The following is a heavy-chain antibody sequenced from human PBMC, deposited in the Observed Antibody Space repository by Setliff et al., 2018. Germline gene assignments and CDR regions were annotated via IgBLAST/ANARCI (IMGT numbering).Heavy chain of an antibody. CDR1: GFTSTNYA. Sequence: ASVKVSCKASGFTSTNYAIHWVRQAPGRRPECMGWIHAGNGDTKYSQKFQGRVTITRDTSASTVYMELSSLRSEDTAVYYCASAHYYSGYIEYFQYWGQGTLVTVS. D-gene: IGHD5-12*01. V-gene: IGHV1-3*01. J-gene: IGHJ1*01. CDR2: IHAGNGDT. CDR3: ASAHYYSGYIEYFQY.